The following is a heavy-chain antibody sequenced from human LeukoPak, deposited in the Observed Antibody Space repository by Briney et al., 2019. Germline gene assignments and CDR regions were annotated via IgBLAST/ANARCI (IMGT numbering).Heavy chain of an antibody. CDR3: AKDVQRYDFWSGSQSNWFDP. Sequence: PGGSLRLSCAASGFTFSSYAMHWVRQAPGKGLEWVAVISYDGSNKYYADSVKGRFTISRDNSKNTLFLQMNSLRAEDTAVYYCAKDVQRYDFWSGSQSNWFDPWGQGTLVTVSS. V-gene: IGHV3-30-3*01. D-gene: IGHD3-3*01. CDR2: ISYDGSNK. J-gene: IGHJ5*02. CDR1: GFTFSSYA.